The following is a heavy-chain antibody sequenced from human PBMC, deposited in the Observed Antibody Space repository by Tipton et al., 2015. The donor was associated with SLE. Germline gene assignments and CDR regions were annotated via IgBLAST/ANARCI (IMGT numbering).Heavy chain of an antibody. V-gene: IGHV1-8*01. D-gene: IGHD7-27*01. CDR2: MSPKYDKT. CDR1: GYTFTSYD. CDR3: ARGVDAGVDY. J-gene: IGHJ4*02. Sequence: QSGAEVKKPGASVKVSCKASGYTFTSYDINWVRQAPGQGLEWMGWMSPKYDKTGYAQKFQGRVTMTSDTSISTAYMELSSLTSEDTAVYYCARGVDAGVDYWGQGTLVTVSS.